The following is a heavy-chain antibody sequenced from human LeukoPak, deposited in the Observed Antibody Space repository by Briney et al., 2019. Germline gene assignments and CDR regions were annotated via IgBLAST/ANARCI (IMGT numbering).Heavy chain of an antibody. J-gene: IGHJ4*02. D-gene: IGHD3-22*01. CDR1: GGSFSGYY. V-gene: IGHV4-34*01. CDR2: INHSGST. CDR3: ARGQTFYYDSSGYYPFEY. Sequence: PSGTLSLTCAVYGGSFSGYYWSWIRQPPGKGLEWIGEINHSGSTNYNPSLKSRVTISVDTSKNQFSLKLSSVTVADTAVYYCARGQTFYYDSSGYYPFEYWGQGSLVTVSS.